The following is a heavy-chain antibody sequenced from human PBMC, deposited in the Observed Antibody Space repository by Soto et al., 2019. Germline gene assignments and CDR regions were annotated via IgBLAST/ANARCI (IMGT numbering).Heavy chain of an antibody. J-gene: IGHJ4*02. CDR1: GGSISSSNW. CDR3: ARDKITGLFDY. CDR2: INHSGST. Sequence: SETLSLTCAVSGGSISSSNWWSWVRQPPGKGLEWIGEINHSGSTNYNPSLKSRVTISVDTSKNQFSLKLTSVTAADTAVYYCARDKITGLFDYWGQGTLITVSS. D-gene: IGHD2-8*02. V-gene: IGHV4-4*02.